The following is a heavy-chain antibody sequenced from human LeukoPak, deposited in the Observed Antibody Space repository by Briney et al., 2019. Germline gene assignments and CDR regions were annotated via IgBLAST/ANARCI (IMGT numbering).Heavy chain of an antibody. CDR3: ARVGGSGNYKP. CDR2: IHHSGIA. D-gene: IGHD3-10*01. V-gene: IGHV4-34*01. Sequence: SETLSLTCTVSGGSISSYYWSWIRQPPGRGLEWIAEIHHSGIANYNPSLKSRVTISVDTSKNQFSLKLSSVTAADTAVYYCARVGGSGNYKPWGQGALVTVSS. CDR1: GGSISSYY. J-gene: IGHJ5*02.